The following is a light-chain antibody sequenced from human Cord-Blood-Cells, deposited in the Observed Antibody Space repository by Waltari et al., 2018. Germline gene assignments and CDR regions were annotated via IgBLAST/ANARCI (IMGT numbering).Light chain of an antibody. CDR2: SNN. CDR3: AAWDDCLNGVV. V-gene: IGLV1-44*01. CDR1: SSNIGRNT. Sequence: QSVLTQPPSASGTPGQRVTISCSGSSSNIGRNTVNWYQQLPGTAPKLLIYSNNQRPSGVPDRLSGSKTGTSASLAISGRQSEDEADYYCAAWDDCLNGVVFGGGTKLTVL. J-gene: IGLJ2*01.